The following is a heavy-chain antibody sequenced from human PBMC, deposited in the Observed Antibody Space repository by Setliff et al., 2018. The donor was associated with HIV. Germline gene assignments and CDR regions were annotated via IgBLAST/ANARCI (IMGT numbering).Heavy chain of an antibody. CDR1: GFTFSDHY. D-gene: IGHD1-26*01. CDR3: TTDLGSGRFSWNNN. J-gene: IGHJ4*02. Sequence: GSLRLSCAASGFTFSDHYMDWVRQAPGKGLEWVARIRNKKNGGTTYYAAPVEGRFTISRDDSKNTLSRQMNSLKTEDTAIYYCTTDLGSGRFSWNNNWGQGTLVTVSS. CDR2: IRNKKNGGTT. V-gene: IGHV3-15*01.